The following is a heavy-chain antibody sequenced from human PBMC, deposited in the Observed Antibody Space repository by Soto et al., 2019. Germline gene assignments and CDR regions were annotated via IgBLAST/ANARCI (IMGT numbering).Heavy chain of an antibody. D-gene: IGHD5-18*01. CDR3: TRVLGYTFEPGQTRSYAIDV. CDR1: GGTFSKDA. V-gene: IGHV1-69*01. J-gene: IGHJ6*02. Sequence: QVQLVQSGAEVKKPGSSVTVSCKTSGGTFSKDAITWVRQAPGQGLEWMGLLIPVFGSPIYAQKFQGRIRITSDESTSTAFMDLSSLIAEDTAVYYCTRVLGYTFEPGQTRSYAIDVWGQGTTVSVSS. CDR2: LIPVFGSP.